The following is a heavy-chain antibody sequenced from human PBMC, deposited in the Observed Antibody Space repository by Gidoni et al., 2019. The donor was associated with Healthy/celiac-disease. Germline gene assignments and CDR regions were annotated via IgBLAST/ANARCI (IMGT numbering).Heavy chain of an antibody. D-gene: IGHD3-3*01. CDR3: ARVWSGYYSYYYYYMDV. V-gene: IGHV3-7*03. CDR1: GFTFSSYW. CDR2: IKQDGSEK. Sequence: EVQLVESGGGLVQPGGSLRLSCAASGFTFSSYWMSWVRQAPGKGLEWVANIKQDGSEKYYVDSVKGRFTISRDNAKNSLYLQMNSLRAEDTAVYYCARVWSGYYSYYYYYMDVWGKGTTVTVSS. J-gene: IGHJ6*03.